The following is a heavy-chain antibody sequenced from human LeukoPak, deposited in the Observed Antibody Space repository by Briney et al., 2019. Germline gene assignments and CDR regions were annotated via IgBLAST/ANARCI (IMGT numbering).Heavy chain of an antibody. V-gene: IGHV3-23*01. CDR2: ISGSGST. D-gene: IGHD3-16*01. CDR3: VKAWGXFDP. J-gene: IGHJ5*02. Sequence: GGSLRLSCAASGFSFSTYAMSWVRQAPGKGLEWVSSISGSGSTYYADSVKGRFTISRDNSKNTLHLQMNSLRVEDTAIYHCVKAWGXFDPXXQGTLVTVS. CDR1: GFSFSTYA.